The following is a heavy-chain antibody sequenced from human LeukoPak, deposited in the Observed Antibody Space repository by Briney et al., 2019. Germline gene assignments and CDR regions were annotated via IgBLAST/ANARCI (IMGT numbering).Heavy chain of an antibody. CDR1: GGTFSSYA. J-gene: IGHJ6*02. D-gene: IGHD4-11*01. CDR2: IIPIFGTA. V-gene: IGHV1-69*13. CDR3: ARDDYSNYGGDGEDYYYYYGMDV. Sequence: SVKVSCKASGGTFSSYAISWVRQAPGQGLEWMGGIIPIFGTANYAQKFQGRVTITAAESTSTAYMELSSLRSEDTAVYYCARDDYSNYGGDGEDYYYYYGMDVWGQGTTVTVSS.